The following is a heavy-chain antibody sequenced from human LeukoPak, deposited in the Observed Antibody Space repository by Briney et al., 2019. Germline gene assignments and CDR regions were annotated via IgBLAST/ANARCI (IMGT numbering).Heavy chain of an antibody. V-gene: IGHV1-2*02. Sequence: APVKVSCKASGYTFTGYYMDWVRQAPGQGLEWMGRINPNSGGTNYAQKFQGRVTMTGDTSISTAYMELSGLTSDDTAVYYCARGLGGNYPGSWGQGTQVTVSS. CDR3: ARGLGGNYPGS. CDR1: GYTFTGYY. CDR2: INPNSGGT. J-gene: IGHJ4*02. D-gene: IGHD2-21*01.